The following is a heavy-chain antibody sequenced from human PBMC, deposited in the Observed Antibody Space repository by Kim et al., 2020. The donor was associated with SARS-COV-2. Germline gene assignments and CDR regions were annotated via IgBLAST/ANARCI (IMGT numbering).Heavy chain of an antibody. CDR1: GFSFVDYA. D-gene: IGHD6-6*01. V-gene: IGHV3-23*01. CDR2: INARRTT. Sequence: GGSLRLSCAASGFSFVDYAMGWVRQAPGKGLEWVSTINARRTTYYSDSVKGLFTISRDRSKNVVDLQMNSLRADDTAVYYCAKTIVEARFFDYWGQGTLV. J-gene: IGHJ4*02. CDR3: AKTIVEARFFDY.